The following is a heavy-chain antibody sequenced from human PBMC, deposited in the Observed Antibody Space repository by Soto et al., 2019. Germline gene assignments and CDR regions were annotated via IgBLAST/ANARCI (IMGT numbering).Heavy chain of an antibody. Sequence: GGSLRLSCAASGFTFSSYAMSWVRQAPGKGLEWVSAISGSGGSTYYADSVKGRFTISRDNSKNTLYLQMNSLRAEDTAVYYCAKGSIPGIAAAGPYYGMDVWGQGTTVTVSS. V-gene: IGHV3-23*01. D-gene: IGHD6-13*01. CDR1: GFTFSSYA. CDR2: ISGSGGST. J-gene: IGHJ6*02. CDR3: AKGSIPGIAAAGPYYGMDV.